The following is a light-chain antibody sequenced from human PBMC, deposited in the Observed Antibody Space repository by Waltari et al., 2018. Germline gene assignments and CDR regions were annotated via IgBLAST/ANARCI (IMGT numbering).Light chain of an antibody. V-gene: IGKV4-1*01. CDR2: WAS. CDR1: QSVLYNSNNKNY. CDR3: HQYYSTPWT. Sequence: DIVMTQSPDSLVVSLGERATIHCKSSQSVLYNSNNKNYLAWYQQKPGQPPKLLIYWASTRESGVSDRFSGSGSGTDFSLTISSLQAEDVAVYYCHQYYSTPWTFGQGTKVEI. J-gene: IGKJ1*01.